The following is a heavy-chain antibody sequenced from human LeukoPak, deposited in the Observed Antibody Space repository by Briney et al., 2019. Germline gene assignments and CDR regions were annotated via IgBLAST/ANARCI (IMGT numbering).Heavy chain of an antibody. Sequence: GRSLRLSCAASGFTFSSYAMHWARQAPGKGLEWVAVISYDGSNKYYADSVKGRFTISRDNSKNTLYLQMNSLRAEDTAVYYCARDRKGFSGAVAGLFDYWGQGTLVTVSS. J-gene: IGHJ4*02. CDR2: ISYDGSNK. V-gene: IGHV3-30*04. CDR1: GFTFSSYA. D-gene: IGHD6-19*01. CDR3: ARDRKGFSGAVAGLFDY.